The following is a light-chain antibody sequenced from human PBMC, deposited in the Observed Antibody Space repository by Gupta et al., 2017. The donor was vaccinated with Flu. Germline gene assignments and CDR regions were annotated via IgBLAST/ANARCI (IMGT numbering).Light chain of an antibody. CDR3: CSYAGSSTYV. J-gene: IGLJ1*01. Sequence: SALTQPASVSGSPGQSSTISCSVTSSNVGGYNFFSWYQQHPGNAPNLMIYEGTRRPSGVSSRFSGSKSGNTASLTSSGLQTEDEADYYCCSYAGSSTYVFGTGTKVSVL. CDR1: SSNVGGYNF. V-gene: IGLV2-23*01. CDR2: EGT.